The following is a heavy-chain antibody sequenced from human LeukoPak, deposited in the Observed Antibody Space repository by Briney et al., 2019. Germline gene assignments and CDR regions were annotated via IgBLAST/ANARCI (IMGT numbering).Heavy chain of an antibody. J-gene: IGHJ6*02. V-gene: IGHV4-4*07. D-gene: IGHD4-17*01. Sequence: PSETLSLICTVSGGSISSYYWSWIRQPAGKGLEWIGRVYTSGSTNYNPSLKSRVTMSVDTSKNQFSLKLSSVTAADTAVYYCARDEEAYGDYVSDYYYGMDVWGQGTTVTVSS. CDR3: ARDEEAYGDYVSDYYYGMDV. CDR2: VYTSGST. CDR1: GGSISSYY.